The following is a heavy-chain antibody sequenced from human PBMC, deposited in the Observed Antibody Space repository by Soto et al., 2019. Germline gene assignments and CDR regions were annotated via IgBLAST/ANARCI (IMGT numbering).Heavy chain of an antibody. CDR1: GFTFSDHY. D-gene: IGHD3-10*01. CDR3: ASAWFRELQYSDY. CDR2: IRNKANSYTT. Sequence: GGSLRLSCAASGFTFSDHYMEWVRQAPGKGLEWVGRIRNKANSYTTEYGASVKGRFTISRDDSKNSLSLQMNSLKTEDTAVYYCASAWFRELQYSDYWGQGT. V-gene: IGHV3-72*01. J-gene: IGHJ4*02.